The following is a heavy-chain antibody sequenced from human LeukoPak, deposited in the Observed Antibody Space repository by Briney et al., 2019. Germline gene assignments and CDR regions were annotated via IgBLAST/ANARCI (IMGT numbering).Heavy chain of an antibody. CDR2: SKSKTDGGTT. CDR3: TRGLFGVVNDGFDI. CDR1: GFTFSSYA. Sequence: GGSLRLSCAASGFTFSSYAMSWVRQAPGTGLEWVGRSKSKTDGGTTDYAAPVKGRFTISRDDAKNMLYLQMNSLKTEDTAVYYCTRGLFGVVNDGFDIWGQGTMVTVSS. J-gene: IGHJ3*02. V-gene: IGHV3-15*01. D-gene: IGHD3-3*01.